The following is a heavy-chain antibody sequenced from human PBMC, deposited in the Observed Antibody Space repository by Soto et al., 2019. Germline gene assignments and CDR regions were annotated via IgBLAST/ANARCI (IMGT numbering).Heavy chain of an antibody. CDR2: IFYFGST. CDR1: GGSISSYY. J-gene: IGHJ5*02. Sequence: PSETLSLTCTVSGGSISSYYWSWIRQTPGKGLEWIGYIFYFGSTYYNPSLKSRVTISVDTSKNQFSLKLSSVTAAGTAVYYCASPKIAFYNWFDPWGQGTLVSVSS. CDR3: ASPKIAFYNWFDP. V-gene: IGHV4-59*08. D-gene: IGHD3-3*02.